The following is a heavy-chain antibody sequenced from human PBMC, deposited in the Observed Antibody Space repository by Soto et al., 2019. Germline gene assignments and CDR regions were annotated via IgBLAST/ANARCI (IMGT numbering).Heavy chain of an antibody. Sequence: PGGSLRLSCAASGFTFSSYWMHWVRQAPGKGLVWVSRINSDGSSTSYADSVKGRFTIPRDNAKNTLYLQMNSLRAEDTAVYYCASPLSTAAYCGGDCYFPRGFDYWGQGTPVTVSS. D-gene: IGHD2-21*02. J-gene: IGHJ4*02. CDR1: GFTFSSYW. CDR2: INSDGSST. V-gene: IGHV3-74*01. CDR3: ASPLSTAAYCGGDCYFPRGFDY.